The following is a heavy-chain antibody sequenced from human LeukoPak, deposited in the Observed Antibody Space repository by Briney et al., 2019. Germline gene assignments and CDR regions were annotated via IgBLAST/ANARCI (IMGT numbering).Heavy chain of an antibody. CDR1: GYTFTGYY. V-gene: IGHV1-2*04. J-gene: IGHJ4*02. D-gene: IGHD2-15*01. Sequence: GASVKVSCKASGYTFTGYYMHWVRQAAGQGLEWMGWINPNSGGTNYAQKFQGWVTMTRDTSISTAYMELSRLRSDDTAVYYCARVSAIVVVVAAILYFDYWGQGTLVTVSS. CDR3: ARVSAIVVVVAAILYFDY. CDR2: INPNSGGT.